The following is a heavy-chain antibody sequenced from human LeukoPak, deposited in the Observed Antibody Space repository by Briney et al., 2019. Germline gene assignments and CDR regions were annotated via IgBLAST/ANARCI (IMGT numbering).Heavy chain of an antibody. Sequence: PGGSLRLSCAASEFTFPMYWMSWVRQAPGKGLEWVADIKQDGGEKYYVDSVKGRFTISRQNAKNSLFLQMNSLRAEDTAVYYCARHRSGGSQDDAFDIWCQGTMVTVSS. V-gene: IGHV3-7*01. D-gene: IGHD2-15*01. CDR1: EFTFPMYW. J-gene: IGHJ3*02. CDR2: IKQDGGEK. CDR3: ARHRSGGSQDDAFDI.